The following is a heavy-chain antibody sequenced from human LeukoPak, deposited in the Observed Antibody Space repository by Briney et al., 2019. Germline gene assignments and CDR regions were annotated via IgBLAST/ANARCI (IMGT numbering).Heavy chain of an antibody. J-gene: IGHJ5*02. V-gene: IGHV3-74*01. Sequence: PGGSLRLSCVASGFTFSSYWMHWVRQAPGKGLVWVSRINSDGINTSYADSVKGRFTISRDNAKNTLNLQMNSLRAEDTAVYYCARYNSDWGCLDPWGQGTLVTVSS. CDR2: INSDGINT. CDR3: ARYNSDWGCLDP. CDR1: GFTFSSYW. D-gene: IGHD6-19*01.